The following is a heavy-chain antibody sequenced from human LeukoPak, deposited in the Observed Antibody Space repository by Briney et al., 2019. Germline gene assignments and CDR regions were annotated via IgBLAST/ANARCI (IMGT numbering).Heavy chain of an antibody. Sequence: PSQTLPLTSTVSGGSISSGDYYWSWIRQPPGKGLEWIGYIYYSGSTYYNPSLKSRVTISVDTSKNQFSLKLSSVTAADTAVYYCARDSLRFLEWLGGFDPWGQGTLVTVSS. CDR3: ARDSLRFLEWLGGFDP. V-gene: IGHV4-30-4*08. D-gene: IGHD3-3*01. J-gene: IGHJ5*02. CDR2: IYYSGST. CDR1: GGSISSGDYY.